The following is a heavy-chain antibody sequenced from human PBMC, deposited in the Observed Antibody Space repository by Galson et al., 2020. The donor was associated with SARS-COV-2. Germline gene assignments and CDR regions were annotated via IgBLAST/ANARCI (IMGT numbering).Heavy chain of an antibody. Sequence: LRLSCTVSGDSIYSVIYYWSWVRQLPERGLEWIGYISYTGSTYNSPSLKGRVSMSVDTSKNQFSLNLSSLTAADTAVYYCVRVSRSYYYYNIDVWGKGTTVTVS. CDR1: GDSIYSVIYY. CDR3: VRVSRSYYYYNIDV. V-gene: IGHV4-31*03. J-gene: IGHJ6*03. CDR2: ISYTGST.